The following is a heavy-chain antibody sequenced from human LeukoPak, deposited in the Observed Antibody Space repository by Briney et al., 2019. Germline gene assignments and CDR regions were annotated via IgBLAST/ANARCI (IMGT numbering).Heavy chain of an antibody. J-gene: IGHJ4*02. CDR3: AKPPSDYYDSSGYPEYYFDY. CDR1: GFTFNSYE. D-gene: IGHD3-22*01. V-gene: IGHV3-48*03. Sequence: GGSLRLSCAASGFTFNSYEMNWVRQAPGKGLEWVSYISSTSSTIYYADSVRGRFTISRDNSKNTLYLQMNSLRAEDTAVYYCAKPPSDYYDSSGYPEYYFDYWGQGTLSPSPQ. CDR2: ISSTSSTI.